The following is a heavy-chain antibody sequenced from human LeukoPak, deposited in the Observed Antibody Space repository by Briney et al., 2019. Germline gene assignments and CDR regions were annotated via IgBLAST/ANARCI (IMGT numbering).Heavy chain of an antibody. Sequence: GGSLGLSCAASGFTVSSTYMSWVRQAPGKGLEWVSVIYSGGNIYYIDSVKGRFTISRDTSKNTLYLQMNSLRAEDTAVYFCASRHCSGGGCYFAGADPFDYWGQGTLVTVSS. V-gene: IGHV3-53*01. J-gene: IGHJ4*02. D-gene: IGHD2-15*01. CDR1: GFTVSSTY. CDR3: ASRHCSGGGCYFAGADPFDY. CDR2: IYSGGNI.